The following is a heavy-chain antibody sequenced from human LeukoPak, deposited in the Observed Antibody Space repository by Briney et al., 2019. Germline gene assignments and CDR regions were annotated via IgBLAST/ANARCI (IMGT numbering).Heavy chain of an antibody. J-gene: IGHJ3*02. CDR1: GFTFSSYA. Sequence: GGSLRLSCAASGFTFSSYAMSWVRQAPRKGLEWVSAISGSGGSTYYADSVKGRFTISRDNSKNTLHLQMNSLRAEDTAVYYCAKDAKPYYYDSSGYYYAGAFDIWGQGTMVTVSS. CDR2: ISGSGGST. CDR3: AKDAKPYYYDSSGYYYAGAFDI. D-gene: IGHD3-22*01. V-gene: IGHV3-23*01.